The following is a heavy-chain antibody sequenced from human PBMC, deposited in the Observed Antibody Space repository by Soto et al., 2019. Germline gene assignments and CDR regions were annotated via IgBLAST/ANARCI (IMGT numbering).Heavy chain of an antibody. CDR3: ASSGGGEDY. D-gene: IGHD3-16*01. CDR1: GGSISSSHW. CDR2: IYHSGST. J-gene: IGHJ4*02. V-gene: IGHV4-4*02. Sequence: QVQLQESGPGLVKPSGTLSLSCAVSGGSISSSHWWTWVRQPPGKGLEWIGEIYHSGSTNYNPSLTGPVTISVDTSTNQFSLSLSSVPPAAAAVYYCASSGGGEDYWGQGILVTVSS.